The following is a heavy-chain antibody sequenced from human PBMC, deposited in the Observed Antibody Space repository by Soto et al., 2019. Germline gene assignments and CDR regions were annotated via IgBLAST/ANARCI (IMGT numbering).Heavy chain of an antibody. CDR2: ISYDGSKE. J-gene: IGHJ6*03. CDR3: AKDPRYCNIGYCYLYYYCYLDV. D-gene: IGHD2-21*02. CDR1: GFTFSNYG. V-gene: IGHV3-30*18. Sequence: QVQLVESGGGVVQPGRSLRLSCAASGFTFSNYGMHWVRQAPGKGLEWVATISYDGSKEFYADSVKGRFTSSRDTSENTLYQQMNSLRHEDTAVYYCAKDPRYCNIGYCYLYYYCYLDVWGKGTTVNVSS.